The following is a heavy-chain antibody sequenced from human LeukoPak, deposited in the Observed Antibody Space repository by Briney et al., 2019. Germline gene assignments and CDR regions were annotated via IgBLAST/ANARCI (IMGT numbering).Heavy chain of an antibody. V-gene: IGHV3-30-3*01. D-gene: IGHD2-15*01. J-gene: IGHJ4*02. CDR3: VRDNPRCCGVVPANIDDY. Sequence: GGSLRLSCAASGFTFSSYAMHWVRQAPGKGLEWVAVISYDGSNKYYADSVKGRFTISRDNSKNSLYLQMNSLRAEDTAVYYCVRDNPRCCGVVPANIDDYWGQGTLVTVSS. CDR2: ISYDGSNK. CDR1: GFTFSSYA.